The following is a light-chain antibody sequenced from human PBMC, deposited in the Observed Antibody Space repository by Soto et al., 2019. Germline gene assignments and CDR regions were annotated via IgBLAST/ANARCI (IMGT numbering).Light chain of an antibody. CDR2: DTS. V-gene: IGLV7-46*01. CDR1: TGAVTSGHY. CDR3: LLSYSGARPYV. Sequence: QAVATQEPSLTVSPGGTVTLTCGSSTGAVTSGHYPYWFQQKPGQAPRTLIYDTSNKHSWTPARFSGSLLGGKAALTLSGAQPEDEAEYYCLLSYSGARPYVFGTGTKVTVL. J-gene: IGLJ1*01.